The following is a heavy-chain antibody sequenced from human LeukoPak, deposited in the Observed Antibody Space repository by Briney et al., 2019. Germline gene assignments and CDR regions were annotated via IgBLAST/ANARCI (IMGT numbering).Heavy chain of an antibody. Sequence: GRSLRLSCAASGFTFSSYAMHWVRQAPGKGLEWVAFIRYDGSNKYYADSVKGRFTISRDNSKNTLYLQMNSLRAEDTAVYYCAKAFHGYCSSTSCYNPFDYWGQGTLVTVSS. CDR1: GFTFSSYA. CDR3: AKAFHGYCSSTSCYNPFDY. CDR2: IRYDGSNK. V-gene: IGHV3-30*02. J-gene: IGHJ4*02. D-gene: IGHD2-2*02.